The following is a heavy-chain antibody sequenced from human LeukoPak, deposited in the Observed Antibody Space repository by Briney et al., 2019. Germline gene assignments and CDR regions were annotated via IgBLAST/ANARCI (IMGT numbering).Heavy chain of an antibody. CDR1: GYTFTSYD. V-gene: IGHV1-8*01. Sequence: ASVKVSCKASGYTFTSYDINWVRQATGQGLEWMGWMNPNSGKTVYAQKFQGRVTMTRNTSISTAYMELSSLRSEDTAVYYCATETTDPSNWYLETWFDPWGQGTLVTVSS. CDR2: MNPNSGKT. D-gene: IGHD6-13*01. J-gene: IGHJ5*02. CDR3: ATETTDPSNWYLETWFDP.